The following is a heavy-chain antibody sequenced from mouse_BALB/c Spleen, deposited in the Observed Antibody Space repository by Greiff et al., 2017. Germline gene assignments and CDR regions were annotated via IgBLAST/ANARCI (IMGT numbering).Heavy chain of an antibody. CDR3: EAYYGNYPNYFDY. Sequence: EVQLVESGGGLVQPKGSLKLSCAASGFTFNTYAMNWVRQAPGKGLEWVARIRSKSNNYATYYADSVKDRFTISRDDSQSMLYLQMNNLKTEDTAMYYCEAYYGNYPNYFDYWGQGTTLTVSS. J-gene: IGHJ2*01. D-gene: IGHD2-10*01. CDR1: GFTFNTYA. CDR2: IRSKSNNYAT. V-gene: IGHV10-1*02.